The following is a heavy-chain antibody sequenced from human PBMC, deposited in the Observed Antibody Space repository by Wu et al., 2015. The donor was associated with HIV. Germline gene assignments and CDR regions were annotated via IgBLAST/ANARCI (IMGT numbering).Heavy chain of an antibody. CDR1: GYTFSSYG. CDR2: INPNSGGT. Sequence: QVHLVQSGAEVKKPGASVKVSCKASGYTFSSYGISWVRQAPGQGLEWMGWINPNSGGTNYAQKFQGRVTMTRDTSISTAYMELSRLRSDDTAVYYCARAGYSSSWYNYWGQGTLVTVSS. V-gene: IGHV1-2*02. CDR3: ARAGYSSSWYNY. D-gene: IGHD6-13*01. J-gene: IGHJ4*02.